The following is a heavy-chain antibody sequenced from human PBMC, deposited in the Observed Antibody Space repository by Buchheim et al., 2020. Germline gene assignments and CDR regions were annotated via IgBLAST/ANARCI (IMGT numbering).Heavy chain of an antibody. CDR3: ARGYCSGGSCYAGPYNWFDP. Sequence: QVQLQESGPGLVKPSETLSLTCTVSGGSVSSGSYYWSWIRPPPGKGLEWIGYIYYSGSTNYNPSLKSRVTISVDTSKNQFSLKLSSVTAADTAVYYCARGYCSGGSCYAGPYNWFDPWGQRTL. CDR2: IYYSGST. V-gene: IGHV4-61*01. CDR1: GGSVSSGSYY. D-gene: IGHD2-15*01. J-gene: IGHJ5*02.